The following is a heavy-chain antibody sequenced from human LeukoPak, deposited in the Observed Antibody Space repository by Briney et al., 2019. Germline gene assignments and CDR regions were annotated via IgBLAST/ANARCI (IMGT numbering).Heavy chain of an antibody. D-gene: IGHD3-9*01. CDR1: GFTFSSYA. CDR2: ISGSTGTT. J-gene: IGHJ4*02. CDR3: AKGLINDWSALED. V-gene: IGHV3-23*01. Sequence: GGSLRLSCAASGFTFSSYAVTWVRQTPGKGLEWVSAISGSTGTTYYADSVRGRFTISRDNSKNTLYLQMDSLRAEDTAKYYCAKGLINDWSALEDWGQGTLVTVSS.